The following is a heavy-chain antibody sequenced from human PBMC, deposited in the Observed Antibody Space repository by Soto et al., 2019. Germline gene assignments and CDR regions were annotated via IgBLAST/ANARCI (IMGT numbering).Heavy chain of an antibody. V-gene: IGHV1-18*04. CDR1: AYSFTSYG. CDR2: ISAYNGNT. D-gene: IGHD4-17*01. CDR3: ARKEMTTLPNFAY. J-gene: IGHJ4*02. Sequence: XSVKVSCEASAYSFTSYGISWVRQAPGQGLEWMGWISAYNGNTNYAQNLQNRVTMTTETSITTAYMELSRLNSDDTAVYYFARKEMTTLPNFAYWGQGTQVTVSS.